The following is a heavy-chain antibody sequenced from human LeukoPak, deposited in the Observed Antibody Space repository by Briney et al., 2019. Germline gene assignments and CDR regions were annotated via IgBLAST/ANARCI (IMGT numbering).Heavy chain of an antibody. J-gene: IGHJ4*02. D-gene: IGHD6-19*01. CDR3: AITRGYSSGWYRY. CDR1: GYTFTSSD. V-gene: IGHV1-8*01. Sequence: GASVKVSCKASGYTFTSSDINWVRQATGQGLEWMGWINPNSGNPGYAQKFKGRVTMTRNTSISTAYMELSSLRSEDTAVYYCAITRGYSSGWYRYWGQGTVVTVSS. CDR2: INPNSGNP.